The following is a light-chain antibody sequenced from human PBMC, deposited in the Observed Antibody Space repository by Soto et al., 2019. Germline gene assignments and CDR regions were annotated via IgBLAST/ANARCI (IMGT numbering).Light chain of an antibody. CDR3: SLYTSSSTLLYV. J-gene: IGLJ1*01. CDR1: SSDVGGYNY. V-gene: IGLV2-14*01. Sequence: QSVLTQPASVSGSPGQSITISCTGTSSDVGGYNYVSWYQRHPGKAPKLMIYDVSNRPSGVSNRFSGSKSGNTASLTISGLQAEDEADYYCSLYTSSSTLLYVFGTGTKVTVL. CDR2: DVS.